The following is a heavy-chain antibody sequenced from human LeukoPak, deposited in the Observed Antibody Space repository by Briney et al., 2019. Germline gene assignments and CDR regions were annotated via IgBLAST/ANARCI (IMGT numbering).Heavy chain of an antibody. Sequence: GGSLRLSCSASGFTLSGYFMSWVRQAPGEGLEWVASIKGDGSEKYYVDSVKGRFTISRDNAKNSLYLQMNSLRAEDTAVYYCARDRGWRSSGYYLYYFDFWGQGTLVTVST. V-gene: IGHV3-7*01. CDR3: ARDRGWRSSGYYLYYFDF. CDR1: GFTLSGYF. D-gene: IGHD3-22*01. J-gene: IGHJ4*02. CDR2: IKGDGSEK.